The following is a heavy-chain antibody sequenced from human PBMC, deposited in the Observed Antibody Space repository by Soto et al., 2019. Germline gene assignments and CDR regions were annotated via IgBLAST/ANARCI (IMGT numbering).Heavy chain of an antibody. CDR1: GFNFVHYD. CDR3: AKDFIPRNSIYDPFDI. J-gene: IGHJ3*02. V-gene: IGHV3-23*01. CDR2: VGGTGSDT. Sequence: EVQLLESGGGLVQPGGSLEISCGASGFNFVHYDMSWVRQAPGKGPEWVSSVGGTGSDTDYADSVRGRFTISRDNSQNTLYLHMNSLRAEHTAIYFCAKDFIPRNSIYDPFDIWGHGTTVTVSS. D-gene: IGHD2-21*01.